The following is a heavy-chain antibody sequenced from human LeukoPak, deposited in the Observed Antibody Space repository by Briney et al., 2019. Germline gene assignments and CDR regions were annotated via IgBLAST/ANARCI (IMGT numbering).Heavy chain of an antibody. CDR2: IYYSGST. CDR1: GGSFSSYY. Sequence: SETLSLTCTMSGGSFSSYYWSWIRQPPGKGLEWIGYIYYSGSTNYNPSLKSRVTISVDTSKNQFSLKLSSVTAADTAVYYCARYGSSWTYYYYGMDVWGQGTTVTVSS. D-gene: IGHD6-13*01. V-gene: IGHV4-59*08. CDR3: ARYGSSWTYYYYGMDV. J-gene: IGHJ6*02.